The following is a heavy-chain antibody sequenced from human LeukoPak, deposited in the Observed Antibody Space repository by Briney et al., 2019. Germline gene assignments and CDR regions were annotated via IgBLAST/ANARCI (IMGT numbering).Heavy chain of an antibody. J-gene: IGHJ6*02. CDR2: IYTSGST. CDR3: ARDDLRYSGSYYYYGMDV. V-gene: IGHV4-4*07. Sequence: PSETLSLTCTVSGGSISSYYWSWIRQPAGKGLEWIGRIYTSGSTNYNPSLKSRVTMSVDTSKNQFSLKLSSVTAADTAVYYCARDDLRYSGSYYYYGMDVWGQGTTVTVSS. CDR1: GGSISSYY. D-gene: IGHD1-26*01.